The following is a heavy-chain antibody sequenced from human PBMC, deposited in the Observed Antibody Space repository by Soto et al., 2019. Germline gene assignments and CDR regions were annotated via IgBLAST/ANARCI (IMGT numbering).Heavy chain of an antibody. CDR1: GYTFTSYG. V-gene: IGHV1-18*01. CDR3: AKDLDVGLVDY. D-gene: IGHD6-19*01. Sequence: QVQLVQSGAEVKKPGASVKVSCKASGYTFTSYGISWVRQAPGQGLEWMGWSSAYNGNTNYAQKLQGRVTMTTDTYKSKAYMALRSLRSADTAVYYCAKDLDVGLVDYWGQGTLVTVSS. CDR2: SSAYNGNT. J-gene: IGHJ4*02.